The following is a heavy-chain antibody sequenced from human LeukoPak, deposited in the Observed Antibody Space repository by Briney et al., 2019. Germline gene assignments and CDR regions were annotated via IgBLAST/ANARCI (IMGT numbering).Heavy chain of an antibody. D-gene: IGHD5-18*01. CDR1: GYSISSGYY. J-gene: IGHJ4*02. Sequence: PSETLSLTCAVPGYSISSGYYWGWIRQPPGKGLEWIGSIYHSGSTYYNPSLKSRVTISVDTSKNQFSLKLSSVTAADTAVYYCARDFLFSATAMGYFDYWGQGTLVTVSS. V-gene: IGHV4-38-2*02. CDR2: IYHSGST. CDR3: ARDFLFSATAMGYFDY.